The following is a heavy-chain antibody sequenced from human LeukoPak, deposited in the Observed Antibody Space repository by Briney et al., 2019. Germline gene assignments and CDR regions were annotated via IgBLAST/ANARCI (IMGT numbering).Heavy chain of an antibody. CDR1: GYSFTSYW. D-gene: IGHD1-26*01. V-gene: IGHV5-51*01. CDR2: IYPGDSDT. J-gene: IGHJ4*02. CDR3: ARRGAYFDY. Sequence: GESLKISCRGSGYSFTSYWIGWVRQLPGKGLEWMGIIYPGDSDTRYRPSFQGQVTISVDKSISTAYLQWNSLKASDTAIYYCARRGAYFDYWGQGTLVTASS.